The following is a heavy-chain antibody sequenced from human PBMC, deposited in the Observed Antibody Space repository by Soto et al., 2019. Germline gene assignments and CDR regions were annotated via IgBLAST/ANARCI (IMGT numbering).Heavy chain of an antibody. CDR1: GCAISGDSYY. V-gene: IGHV4-39*01. CDR2: VYYSGRT. J-gene: IGHJ4*02. CDR3: ARRGLALDF. Sequence: PSETLSLTCTVTGCAISGDSYYWGWIRQPPGKGLEWIGNVYYSGRTFYNPSLRSRVTMSVDASKNQFSLRLSSVTAADTAVYYCARRGLALDFWGRGILVTVSS. D-gene: IGHD3-3*02.